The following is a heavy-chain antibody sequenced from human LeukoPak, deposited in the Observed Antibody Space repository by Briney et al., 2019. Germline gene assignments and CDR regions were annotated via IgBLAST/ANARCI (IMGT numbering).Heavy chain of an antibody. Sequence: ASVGVSCKASGYTFTGYYIHWARQAPGQGLEWMGWVNANSGDTKYAQKFQGRVSMTRDTSISTAYMELSGLRSDDTAVYYCVRSYSSSSGVFYLWGQGTLVTVSS. CDR1: GYTFTGYY. V-gene: IGHV1-2*02. CDR3: VRSYSSSSGVFYL. J-gene: IGHJ5*02. D-gene: IGHD6-6*01. CDR2: VNANSGDT.